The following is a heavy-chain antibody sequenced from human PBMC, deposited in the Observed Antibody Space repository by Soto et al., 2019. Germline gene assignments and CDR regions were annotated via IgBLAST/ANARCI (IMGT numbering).Heavy chain of an antibody. J-gene: IGHJ3*02. V-gene: IGHV1-58*02. CDR2: SVVGSGNT. D-gene: IGHD2-21*02. Sequence: QMQLVQSGPEVKKPGTSVKVSCKASGFTFTSSAMQWVRQARGQRLEWIGWSVVGSGNTNYAQKFQERDTITRDMSTSTGYMGVSRVRAEETAVYYCAAVGDCGGDWDAFDTWGQGTMVTVSS. CDR3: AAVGDCGGDWDAFDT. CDR1: GFTFTSSA.